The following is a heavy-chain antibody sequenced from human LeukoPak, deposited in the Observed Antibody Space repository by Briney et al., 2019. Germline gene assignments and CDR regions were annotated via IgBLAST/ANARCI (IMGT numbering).Heavy chain of an antibody. V-gene: IGHV3-23*01. J-gene: IGHJ4*02. Sequence: GGSLRLSCAASGVTFSSYAMSWVRQAPGKGLEWVSAISGSGGSTYYADSVKGRFTISKDNSKNTLYLQMNSLRAEDTAVYYCAKTRSLGRSYYDSSGYYLDYWGQGTLVTVSS. CDR2: ISGSGGST. CDR3: AKTRSLGRSYYDSSGYYLDY. CDR1: GVTFSSYA. D-gene: IGHD3-22*01.